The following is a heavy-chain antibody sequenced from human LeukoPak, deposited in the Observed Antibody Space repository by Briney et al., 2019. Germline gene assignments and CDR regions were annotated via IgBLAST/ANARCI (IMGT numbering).Heavy chain of an antibody. CDR2: ISSRSSYI. D-gene: IGHD2-2*02. Sequence: GGSLRLSCAASGFTFSSYAMSWVRQAPGKGLEWVSSISSRSSYIFYADSLKDRFTISRDNAKNSLYLQMNSLRVEDTAVYYCARDLGDIVLVPPAIHFDFWGRGTLVTVSS. CDR1: GFTFSSYA. J-gene: IGHJ2*01. V-gene: IGHV3-21*01. CDR3: ARDLGDIVLVPPAIHFDF.